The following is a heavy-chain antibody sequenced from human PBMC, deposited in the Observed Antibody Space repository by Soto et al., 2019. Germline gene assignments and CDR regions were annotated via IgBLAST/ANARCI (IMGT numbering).Heavy chain of an antibody. V-gene: IGHV5-10-1*01. Sequence: PGESLKISCKGSGHSFASYWISWVRQMPGKGLEWMGRLDPSDSYTNYSPSFQGHVTISADKSISTAYLQWSSLKASDTAMYYWARYLLDIVVLPAKGPLGQGTLVTVSS. CDR3: ARYLLDIVVLPAKGP. CDR1: GHSFASYW. CDR2: LDPSDSYT. D-gene: IGHD2-2*03. J-gene: IGHJ5*02.